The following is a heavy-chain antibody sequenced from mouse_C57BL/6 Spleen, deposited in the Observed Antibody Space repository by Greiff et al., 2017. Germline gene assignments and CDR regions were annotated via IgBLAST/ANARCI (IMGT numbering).Heavy chain of an antibody. D-gene: IGHD1-1*01. CDR3: ARYGSSNFDY. V-gene: IGHV1-81*01. J-gene: IGHJ2*01. CDR2: IYPRSGNT. Sequence: VKLQESGAELARPGASVKLSCKASGYTFTSYGISWVKQRTGQGLEWIGEIYPRSGNTYYNEKFKGKATLTADKSSSTAYMELRSLTSEDSAVYFCARYGSSNFDYWGQGTTLTVSS. CDR1: GYTFTSYG.